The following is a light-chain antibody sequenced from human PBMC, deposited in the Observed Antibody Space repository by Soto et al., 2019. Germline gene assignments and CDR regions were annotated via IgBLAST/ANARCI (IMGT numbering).Light chain of an antibody. J-gene: IGKJ4*01. V-gene: IGKV3-20*01. Sequence: EIVLTQSPGTLSLSPGERATLSCRASQSVTNNYLAWYQQKPGQAPRLLIYDASSRATGIPDRFSGSGSGTDFTLTISRLAPEDFAVYYCHQCSYSPLTFGGGTKVEIK. CDR1: QSVTNNY. CDR2: DAS. CDR3: HQCSYSPLT.